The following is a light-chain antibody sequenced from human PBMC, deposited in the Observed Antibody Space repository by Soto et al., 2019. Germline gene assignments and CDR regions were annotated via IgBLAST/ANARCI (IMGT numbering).Light chain of an antibody. CDR3: SSYTSSSTNV. CDR2: EVS. J-gene: IGLJ1*01. V-gene: IGLV2-14*01. Sequence: QSVLTQTASVSGSPGQSITISCTGTSSDVGGYNYVSWYQQHPGKAPKLMIYEVSNRPSGVSNRFSGSKSGNTASLTISGLQAEDEADYYCSSYTSSSTNVFGTGTKLTVL. CDR1: SSDVGGYNY.